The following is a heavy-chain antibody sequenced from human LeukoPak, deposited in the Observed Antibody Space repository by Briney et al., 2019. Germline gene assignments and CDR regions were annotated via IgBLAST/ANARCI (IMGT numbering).Heavy chain of an antibody. J-gene: IGHJ6*03. CDR3: RQIVGTSWNYYYSYIDV. CDR1: GGSISSYY. CDR2: FYYSGNT. D-gene: IGHD1-1*01. V-gene: IGHV4-59*08. Sequence: PSETLSLTCTVSGGSISSYYWSWIRQPPGKGLEWIGCFYYSGNTNSNPSLKSRVTISVDTSKNRFSLKLTSVTAADTAVYYARQIVGTSWNYYYSYIDVWGNGTSVSVSS.